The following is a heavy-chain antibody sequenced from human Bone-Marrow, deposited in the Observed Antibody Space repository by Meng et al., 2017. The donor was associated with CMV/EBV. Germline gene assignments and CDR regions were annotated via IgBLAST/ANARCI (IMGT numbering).Heavy chain of an antibody. CDR3: ARDRLVGATSWWYFDY. V-gene: IGHV3-13*01. Sequence: GESLKISCAASGFTFTSYDMHWVRQATGKGLEWVSLVGTAGDTFYPDSVKGRLTISRENAKKSLYLQMNSLRAEDTAVYYCARDRLVGATSWWYFDYWGQGTLVTVSS. J-gene: IGHJ4*02. CDR2: VGTAGDT. CDR1: GFTFTSYD. D-gene: IGHD1-26*01.